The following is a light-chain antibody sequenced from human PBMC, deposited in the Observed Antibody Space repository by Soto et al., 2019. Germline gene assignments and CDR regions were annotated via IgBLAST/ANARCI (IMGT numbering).Light chain of an antibody. Sequence: TNSPATLSLSQGERSTLSCRASQSINRHLAWYRQKPLQAPRLLIYDASNRATGIPDRFSGSGSGTDFTLTIRRLEPEDFGVYYCQQSSNWPPVTFGGGTKVDIK. CDR3: QQSSNWPPVT. CDR2: DAS. J-gene: IGKJ4*01. V-gene: IGKV3-11*01. CDR1: QSINRH.